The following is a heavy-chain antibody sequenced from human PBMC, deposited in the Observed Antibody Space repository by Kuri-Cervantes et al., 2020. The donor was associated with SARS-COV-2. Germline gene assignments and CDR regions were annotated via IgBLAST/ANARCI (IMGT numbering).Heavy chain of an antibody. D-gene: IGHD2-2*01. CDR1: GGTFSSYA. Sequence: SVKVSCKASGGTFSSYAIRWVRQAPGQGLEWMGVIIPIFGTANYAQKFQGRVTITADESTGTAYMELSSLRSEDTAVYYCARDLGVCSSTSCYATSWFDPWGQGTLVTVSS. CDR2: IIPIFGTA. J-gene: IGHJ5*02. V-gene: IGHV1-69*13. CDR3: ARDLGVCSSTSCYATSWFDP.